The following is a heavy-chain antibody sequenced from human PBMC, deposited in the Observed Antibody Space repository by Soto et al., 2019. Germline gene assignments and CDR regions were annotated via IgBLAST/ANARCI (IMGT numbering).Heavy chain of an antibody. Sequence: SETLSLTCTVSGGSISSYYWSWIRQPPGKGLEWIGYIYYSGSTNYNPSLKSRVTISVDASKNQFSLKLSSVTAADTAVYYCARERYYGMDVWRQGTTVTVSS. CDR1: GGSISSYY. CDR2: IYYSGST. J-gene: IGHJ6*02. V-gene: IGHV4-59*01. CDR3: ARERYYGMDV.